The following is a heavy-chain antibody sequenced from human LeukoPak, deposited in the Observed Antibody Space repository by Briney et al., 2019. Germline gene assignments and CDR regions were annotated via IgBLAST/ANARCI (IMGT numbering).Heavy chain of an antibody. J-gene: IGHJ4*02. CDR1: GFTFSSFS. D-gene: IGHD4-17*01. V-gene: IGHV3-48*04. Sequence: GGPLRLSCAASGFTFSSFSMNWVRQAPGQGLEWISYITDSSSSTYYADSVKGRFTISRDNAKNSLYLQMSSLRAEDTAVYYCARVIGSYGDSAYWGQGTLVTVSS. CDR3: ARVIGSYGDSAY. CDR2: ITDSSSST.